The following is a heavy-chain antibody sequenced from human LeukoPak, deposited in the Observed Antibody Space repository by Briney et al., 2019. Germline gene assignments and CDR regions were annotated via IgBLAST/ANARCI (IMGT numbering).Heavy chain of an antibody. V-gene: IGHV3-23*01. Sequence: GGSLRLSCAASGFTFSSYAMSWVRQAPGKGLEWLSAISSSGDTYYAGSVKGRFTISRDNSKNTLYLQMNSLRAEDTAIYYCAKDAVGATAYYFDYWGQGTLVTVSS. CDR2: ISSSGDT. J-gene: IGHJ4*02. CDR3: AKDAVGATAYYFDY. CDR1: GFTFSSYA. D-gene: IGHD1-26*01.